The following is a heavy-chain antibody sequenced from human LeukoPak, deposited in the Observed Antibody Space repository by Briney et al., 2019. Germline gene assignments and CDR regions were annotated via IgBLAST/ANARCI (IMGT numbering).Heavy chain of an antibody. CDR2: ISSSSSTI. CDR3: ARRAGAYSHPYDY. J-gene: IGHJ4*02. V-gene: IGHV3-11*01. CDR1: GFTFSDYY. Sequence: GGSLRLSCAASGFTFSDYYMSWIRQAPGKGLEWVSYISSSSSTIYYADSVKGRFTTSRDNAKNSLYLQMNSLRVEDTAVYYCARRAGAYSHPYDYWGQGTLVTVSS. D-gene: IGHD4/OR15-4a*01.